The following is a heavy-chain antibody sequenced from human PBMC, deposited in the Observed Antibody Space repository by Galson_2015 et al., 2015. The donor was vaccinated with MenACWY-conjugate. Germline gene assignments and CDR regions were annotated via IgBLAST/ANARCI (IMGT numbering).Heavy chain of an antibody. Sequence: ALVKPPQPLKLTCTFSGFSLRTRGVGVGWLRQPPGKALEWLAIIYWDDDKRYSPSLRSRLNITKDTSKNHVVLTMTNMDPVDTSTYYCSRTGATPGDYWGQGTLVTVSS. J-gene: IGHJ4*02. CDR3: SRTGATPGDY. V-gene: IGHV2-5*02. CDR2: IYWDDDK. CDR1: GFSLRTRGVG. D-gene: IGHD2-15*01.